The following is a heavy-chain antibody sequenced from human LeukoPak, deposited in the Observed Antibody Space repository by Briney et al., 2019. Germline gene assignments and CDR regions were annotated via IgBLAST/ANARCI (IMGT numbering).Heavy chain of an antibody. V-gene: IGHV4-34*01. CDR1: GGSLSDYS. J-gene: IGHJ4*02. D-gene: IGHD2-15*01. CDR3: ARDRWLDF. CDR2: INHSVHT. Sequence: SETLSLTCGVYGGSLSDYSWSWIRQPPGKGLEFIGEINHSVHTNFNPSLKSRVTISVDTSKNQVSLRLSSVTAADTAVYYCARDRWLDFWGQGTLVTVSS.